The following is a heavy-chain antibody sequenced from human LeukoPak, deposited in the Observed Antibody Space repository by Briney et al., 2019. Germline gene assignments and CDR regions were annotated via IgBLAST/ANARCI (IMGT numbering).Heavy chain of an antibody. CDR2: IYSGGST. V-gene: IGHV3-66*02. J-gene: IGHJ4*02. D-gene: IGHD3-22*01. Sequence: GGSLRLSCAASGFTVSSNYMSWVRQAPGKGLEWVSVIYSGGSTYYADSVKGRFTISRDNSKNTLYIQMNSLRAEDTAVYYCARESSNGYFLPYWGQGTLITVSS. CDR3: ARESSNGYFLPY. CDR1: GFTVSSNY.